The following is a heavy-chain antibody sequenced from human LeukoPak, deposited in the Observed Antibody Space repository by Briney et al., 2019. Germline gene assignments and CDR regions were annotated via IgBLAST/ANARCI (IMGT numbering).Heavy chain of an antibody. D-gene: IGHD6-19*01. CDR2: ISWNSGSI. V-gene: IGHV3-9*01. Sequence: GRSLRLSCAASGFTFDDYAMHWVRQAPGKGLEWVSGISWNSGSIGYADSVKGRFTISRDNAKNSLYLQVNSLRAEDTALYYCAEDSFYSSGWLFDYWGQGTLVTVSS. J-gene: IGHJ4*02. CDR3: AEDSFYSSGWLFDY. CDR1: GFTFDDYA.